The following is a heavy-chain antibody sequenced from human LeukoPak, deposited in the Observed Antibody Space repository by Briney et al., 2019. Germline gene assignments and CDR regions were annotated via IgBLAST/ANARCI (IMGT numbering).Heavy chain of an antibody. Sequence: GGSLRLSCAASGFTFSSYSMNWVRQAPGKGLEWGSSISSSSSSIYYADSVKGRFTISRDNAKNSLYLQMNSLRAEDTAVYYCARASGDIVETATMGSYWGQGTLVTVSS. J-gene: IGHJ4*02. V-gene: IGHV3-21*01. CDR1: GFTFSSYS. D-gene: IGHD5-18*01. CDR2: ISSSSSSI. CDR3: ARASGDIVETATMGSY.